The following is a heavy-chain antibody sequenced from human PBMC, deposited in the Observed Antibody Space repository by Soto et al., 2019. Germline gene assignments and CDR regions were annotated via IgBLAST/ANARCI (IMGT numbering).Heavy chain of an antibody. CDR1: GFTFSDYS. V-gene: IGHV3-11*01. D-gene: IGHD6-6*01. CDR2: IDSRGRTL. CDR3: ARQAARNYIDS. Sequence: GGSLRLSCVASGFTFSDYSMSWIRQAPGKGLEWLAFIDSRGRTLSYADSVRGRFTISRDNAENPVYLQMDSLRADDTAVYYCARQAARNYIDSWGQGNSVTVSS. J-gene: IGHJ4*02.